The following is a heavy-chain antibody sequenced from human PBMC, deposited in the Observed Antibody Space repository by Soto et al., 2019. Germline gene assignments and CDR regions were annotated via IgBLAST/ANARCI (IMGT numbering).Heavy chain of an antibody. Sequence: QLQLQESGPGLVKPSETLSLTCTVSGGSISSSSYYWGWIRQPPGKGLEWIGSIYYSGSTYYNPSLKSRVTISVDTSKNQFSLKLSSVTAADTAVYYCARLEVPAATEKYNWFDPWGQGTLVTVSS. CDR2: IYYSGST. V-gene: IGHV4-39*01. CDR1: GGSISSSSYY. D-gene: IGHD2-2*01. CDR3: ARLEVPAATEKYNWFDP. J-gene: IGHJ5*02.